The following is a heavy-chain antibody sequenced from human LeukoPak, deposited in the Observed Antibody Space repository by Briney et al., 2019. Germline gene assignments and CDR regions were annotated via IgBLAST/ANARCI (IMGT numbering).Heavy chain of an antibody. CDR3: ARVRDQYSSSWYWFFQH. V-gene: IGHV1-69*13. J-gene: IGHJ1*01. Sequence: SVKVSCKASGGTFSSNAISWVRQAPGQGLEWMGGTIPIFGTANYAQKFQGRVTITADESTSTAYMELSSLRSEDTAVYYCARVRDQYSSSWYWFFQHWGQGTLVTVSS. CDR1: GGTFSSNA. CDR2: TIPIFGTA. D-gene: IGHD6-13*01.